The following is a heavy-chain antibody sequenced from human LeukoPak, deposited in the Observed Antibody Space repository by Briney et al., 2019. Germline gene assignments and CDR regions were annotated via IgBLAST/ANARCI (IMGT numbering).Heavy chain of an antibody. J-gene: IGHJ3*02. V-gene: IGHV1-2*02. CDR1: GYTFTGYY. D-gene: IGHD1-26*01. Sequence: ASVKVSCKASGYTFTGYYMHWVRQAPRQGLEWMGWINPNSGGTNYAQKFQGRVTMTRDTSISTAYMELSRLRSDDTAVYYCARGSIVGAYDAFDIWGQGTMVTVSS. CDR2: INPNSGGT. CDR3: ARGSIVGAYDAFDI.